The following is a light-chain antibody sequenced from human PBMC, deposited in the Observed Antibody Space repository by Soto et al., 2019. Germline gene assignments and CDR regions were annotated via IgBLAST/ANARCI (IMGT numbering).Light chain of an antibody. Sequence: EVVLTQSPGTLSLSRGERATLSCRASERIYSAYLGWYQQKPGQAPRLLIYGTSSRATGIPDRFSGSGSGTDFTLTISRLEPEDFAVYYCQQRSSWPPTITFGQGTRLEIK. CDR2: GTS. CDR3: QQRSSWPPTIT. CDR1: ERIYSAY. J-gene: IGKJ5*01. V-gene: IGKV3D-20*02.